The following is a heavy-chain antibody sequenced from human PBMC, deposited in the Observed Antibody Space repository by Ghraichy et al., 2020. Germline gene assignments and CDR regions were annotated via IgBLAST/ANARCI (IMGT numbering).Heavy chain of an antibody. J-gene: IGHJ4*02. CDR2: ISAYDGNT. V-gene: IGHV1-18*01. CDR1: GYTFTSYG. CDR3: ARDSGLGTVEFPTKGFDY. Sequence: ASVKVSCKASGYTFTSYGINWVRQAPGQGLEWMGWISAYDGNTNYAQNFQGRVTMIKDTSTSTVYMELRSLRSDDTALYFCARDSGLGTVEFPTKGFDYWGQGTLVTVSP. D-gene: IGHD2-8*02.